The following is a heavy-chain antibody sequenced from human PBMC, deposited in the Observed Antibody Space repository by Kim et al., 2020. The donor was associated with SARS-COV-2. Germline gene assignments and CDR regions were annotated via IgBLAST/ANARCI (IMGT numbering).Heavy chain of an antibody. J-gene: IGHJ6*02. CDR2: GTNK. V-gene: IGHV3-33*01. Sequence: GTNKDDADTVKGRFTISRDNSENTLYLQMNSLRPEDTAVYYCARGDDGMDVWGQGTTVTVSS. CDR3: ARGDDGMDV.